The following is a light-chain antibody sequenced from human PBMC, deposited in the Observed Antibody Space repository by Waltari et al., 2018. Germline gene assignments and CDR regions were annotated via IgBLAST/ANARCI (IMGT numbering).Light chain of an antibody. V-gene: IGKV3-15*01. CDR1: QSVSVN. Sequence: VLTQSPATLSLSPGERATLSCRASQSVSVNLAWYQQRPGQAPRLLIYSASTRATGIPARFSGSGSGTEFTLTISSLESEDFAVYYCQQSHNWPPLTFGGGTKVEIK. CDR2: SAS. J-gene: IGKJ4*01. CDR3: QQSHNWPPLT.